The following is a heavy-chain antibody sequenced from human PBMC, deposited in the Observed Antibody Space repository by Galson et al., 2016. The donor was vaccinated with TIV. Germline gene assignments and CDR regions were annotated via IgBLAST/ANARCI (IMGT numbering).Heavy chain of an antibody. D-gene: IGHD2-21*02. V-gene: IGHV3-11*04. CDR1: GFTVSDYY. Sequence: SLRLSCAASGFTVSDYYMSWVRQAPGKGLKWLSYISSSGNTMNYADSVKGRFTISRDNAKKSLFLQMNSLRADDTAVYYCATSTTPRNCYYCDSWGQGTLVAVSS. J-gene: IGHJ4*02. CDR3: ATSTTPRNCYYCDS. CDR2: ISSSGNTM.